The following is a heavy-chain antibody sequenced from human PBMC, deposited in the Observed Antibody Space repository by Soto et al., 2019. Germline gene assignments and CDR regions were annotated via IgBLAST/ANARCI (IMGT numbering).Heavy chain of an antibody. CDR3: VRYHLQVFDC. V-gene: IGHV6-1*01. J-gene: IGHJ4*02. D-gene: IGHD4-4*01. CDR1: GDSVSTTLSA. CDR2: TFYRSKWNN. Sequence: SQTLSLTCAISGDSVSTTLSAWNWIRQSPSRGLEWLGRTFYRSKWNNEYAPSVKSRITISPDTSKNQFSLQLNSVTPEDTAMYYCVRYHLQVFDCWGQGTLVTVSS.